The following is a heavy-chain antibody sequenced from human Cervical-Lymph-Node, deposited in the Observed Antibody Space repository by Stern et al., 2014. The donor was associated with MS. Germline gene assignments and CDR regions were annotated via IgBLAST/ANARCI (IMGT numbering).Heavy chain of an antibody. Sequence: VQLLQSGAEVKKPGASVKVSCKASGYTFTTYHMHWVRQAPGQGLEWMGIINPSGGGTSYPQKFQGRVTMTRDASASTVYMELNTLTSEDSAVFYCARADSSGWFYLDYWGQGTLVTVSS. V-gene: IGHV1-46*01. J-gene: IGHJ4*02. CDR1: GYTFTTYH. CDR3: ARADSSGWFYLDY. D-gene: IGHD6-19*01. CDR2: INPSGGGT.